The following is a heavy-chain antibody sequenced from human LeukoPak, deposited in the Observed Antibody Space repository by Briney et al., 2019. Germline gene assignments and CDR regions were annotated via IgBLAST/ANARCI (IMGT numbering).Heavy chain of an antibody. Sequence: SETLSLTCAVYGGSFSGYYWSWIRQPPGKGLEWIGEINHSGSTNYNPSLKSRVTISVDTSKNQFSLKLSSVTAADTAVYYCARGNSGYDFSYWGQGTLVTVSS. D-gene: IGHD5-12*01. CDR1: GGSFSGYY. CDR3: ARGNSGYDFSY. J-gene: IGHJ4*02. CDR2: INHSGST. V-gene: IGHV4-34*01.